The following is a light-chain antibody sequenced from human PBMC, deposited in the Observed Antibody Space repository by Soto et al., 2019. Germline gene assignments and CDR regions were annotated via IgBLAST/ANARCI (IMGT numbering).Light chain of an antibody. V-gene: IGKV3-20*01. CDR1: QRVSNTY. CDR2: GAS. J-gene: IGKJ4*01. CDR3: QHYGGSPLT. Sequence: PGERGTLSCRASQRVSNTYLAWYQQKSGQAPRLLIYGASSRATGIPDRFSGSGSGTDFTLTISRMEPEDFAVYYCQHYGGSPLTFGGGTKVEIK.